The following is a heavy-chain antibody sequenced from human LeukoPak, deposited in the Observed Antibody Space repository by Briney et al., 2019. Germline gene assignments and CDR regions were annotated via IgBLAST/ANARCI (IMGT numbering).Heavy chain of an antibody. D-gene: IGHD1-7*01. V-gene: IGHV3-23*01. CDR1: GFTFSSYA. Sequence: GGSLRLSCAASGFTFSSYAMRWVRQAPGKGLEWVSAISGSGGSTYYADSVKGRFTISRDNSKNTLYLQMNSLRAEETAVYYCAKVGWNYYFDYWGQGTVVTVSS. J-gene: IGHJ4*02. CDR2: ISGSGGST. CDR3: AKVGWNYYFDY.